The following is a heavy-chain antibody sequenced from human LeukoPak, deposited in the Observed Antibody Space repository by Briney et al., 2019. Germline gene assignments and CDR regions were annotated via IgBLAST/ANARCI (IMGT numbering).Heavy chain of an antibody. Sequence: GRSLRLSCVGSGFAFHNYAMHWVRRPPGKGLEWVSAINWNSDTKAYADSVKGRFTISRDRARNSLYLQMDSLRPEDTALYYCAKDTGGNGAYFCAMDVWGQGTSVTVSS. CDR2: INWNSDTK. V-gene: IGHV3-9*01. CDR3: AKDTGGNGAYFCAMDV. CDR1: GFAFHNYA. J-gene: IGHJ6*02. D-gene: IGHD4-23*01.